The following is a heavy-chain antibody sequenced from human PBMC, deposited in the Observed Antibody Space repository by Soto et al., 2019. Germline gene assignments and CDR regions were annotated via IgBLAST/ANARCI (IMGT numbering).Heavy chain of an antibody. J-gene: IGHJ4*02. CDR1: GYTFTSYG. CDR2: ISAYNGNT. V-gene: IGHV1-18*01. D-gene: IGHD3-22*01. CDR3: ARDKADTYYYDSSGYGFDC. Sequence: QVQLVQSGAEVKKPGASVKVSCRASGYTFTSYGISWVRQAPGPGLEWMGWISAYNGNTNYSQKLQRRDTMTKDTSTSTAYMELRRLRSDDTAVYSCARDKADTYYYDSSGYGFDCWGQGTLVTVSS.